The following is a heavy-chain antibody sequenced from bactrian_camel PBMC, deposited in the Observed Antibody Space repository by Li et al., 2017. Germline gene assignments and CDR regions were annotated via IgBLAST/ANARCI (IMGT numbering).Heavy chain of an antibody. J-gene: IGHJ4*01. CDR3: AARAASCALTWARADLYNY. CDR1: GSAASTAC. CDR2: QDWAT. D-gene: IGHD1*01. Sequence: VQLVESGGGSVQTGGSLKLSCVASGSAASTACMTWFRRAPGKEREGVAAQDWATYYADDLKDRFSISRDNAKSTMYLQINDLKPEDTAMYYCAARAASCALTWARADLYNYWGQGTQVTVS. V-gene: IGHV3S31*01.